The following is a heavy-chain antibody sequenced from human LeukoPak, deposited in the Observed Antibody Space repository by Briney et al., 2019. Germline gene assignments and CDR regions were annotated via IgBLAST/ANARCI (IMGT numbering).Heavy chain of an antibody. J-gene: IGHJ4*02. D-gene: IGHD3-10*01. CDR2: ISYDGSDK. CDR3: ARDYYDSGSYGGISFDY. V-gene: IGHV3-30*04. CDR1: GFTFSSYA. Sequence: GRSLRLSCAASGFTFSSYAMHWVRQAPGKGLEWVAVISYDGSDKYYADSVKGRFTISRDNSKHTLYLQMNSLRAEDTALYFCARDYYDSGSYGGISFDYWGQGTLVTVSS.